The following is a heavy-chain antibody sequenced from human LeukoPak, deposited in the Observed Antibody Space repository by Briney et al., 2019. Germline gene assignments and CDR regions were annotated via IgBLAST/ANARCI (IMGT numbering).Heavy chain of an antibody. V-gene: IGHV4-34*01. CDR1: GGSFSGYY. J-gene: IGHJ4*02. D-gene: IGHD2-2*01. CDR3: ARQDIVVAGGYFDY. CDR2: INHSGST. Sequence: SETLSLTCAVYGGSFSGYYWSWIRQPPGKGLEWIGEINHSGSTNYNPSLKSRVTISVDTSKNQFSLKLSSVTAADTAVYYCARQDIVVAGGYFDYWGQGTLVTVSS.